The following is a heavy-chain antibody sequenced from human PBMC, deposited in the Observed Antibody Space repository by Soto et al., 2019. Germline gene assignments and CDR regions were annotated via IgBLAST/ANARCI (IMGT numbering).Heavy chain of an antibody. D-gene: IGHD1-26*01. Sequence: QVQLVQSGAEVKKPGASVKVSCKASGYTFTSYYMHWVRQAPGQGLEWMGIINPSGGSTSYAQKFQGRVTMTRDTSTSTVYMELSSLRSEDTAAYYCARAVGLARPKPGGGMDVWGQGTTVTVSS. CDR2: INPSGGST. J-gene: IGHJ6*02. V-gene: IGHV1-46*01. CDR1: GYTFTSYY. CDR3: ARAVGLARPKPGGGMDV.